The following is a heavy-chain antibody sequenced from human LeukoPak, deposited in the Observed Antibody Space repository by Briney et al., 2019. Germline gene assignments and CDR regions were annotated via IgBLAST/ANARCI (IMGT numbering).Heavy chain of an antibody. J-gene: IGHJ6*02. CDR3: ARVSAVAGAYGMDV. CDR2: TYHSGSP. CDR1: GGSISSSNW. D-gene: IGHD6-19*01. V-gene: IGHV4-4*02. Sequence: PSETLSLTCAVSGGSISSSNWWSWVRQPPGKGLEWIGETYHSGSPKYNPSLMGRVTISVDKSKSQFSLNLTSVTAADTAVYYCARVSAVAGAYGMDVWGQGTTVTVSS.